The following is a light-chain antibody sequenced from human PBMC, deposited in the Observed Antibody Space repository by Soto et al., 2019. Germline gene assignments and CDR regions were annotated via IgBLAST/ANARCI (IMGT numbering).Light chain of an antibody. J-gene: IGKJ5*01. Sequence: EIVLTPSPSPASFSPGERATLSWRASQSVSSYLAWYQQKPGQAPRLLIYDASNRATGVPARFSGSGSGTDFTLTISSLEPEDFALYYCQQRNNWPPITFGQGTRLEIK. V-gene: IGKV3-11*01. CDR3: QQRNNWPPIT. CDR2: DAS. CDR1: QSVSSY.